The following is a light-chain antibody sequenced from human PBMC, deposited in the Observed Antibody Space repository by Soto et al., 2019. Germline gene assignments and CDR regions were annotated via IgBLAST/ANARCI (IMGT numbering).Light chain of an antibody. J-gene: IGKJ1*01. CDR1: QSLLHSNGYNY. Sequence: VMTQSPLSLPVTPGEPASISCRSSQSLLHSNGYNYLAWYQQKPGQPPKLLIYWASTRESGVPDRFSGSGSGTDFTLTISSLQAEDVAVYYCQQYYSTPLTFGQGTKVDIK. CDR3: QQYYSTPLT. CDR2: WAS. V-gene: IGKV4-1*01.